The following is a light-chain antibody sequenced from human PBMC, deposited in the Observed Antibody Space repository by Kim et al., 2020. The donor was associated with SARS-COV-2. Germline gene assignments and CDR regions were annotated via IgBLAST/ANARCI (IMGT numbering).Light chain of an antibody. V-gene: IGKV1-12*01. CDR1: QAVSTW. CDR3: QQANNFPPT. CDR2: GAS. J-gene: IGKJ1*01. Sequence: DIQMTQSPSSVSASVGDTVTITCRASQAVSTWLAWFQQRPGKAPKLLISGASTLQSGVPSRFSGSGLGTVFTLTINSLQPEDFATYYCQQANNFPPTFGQGTKVDIK.